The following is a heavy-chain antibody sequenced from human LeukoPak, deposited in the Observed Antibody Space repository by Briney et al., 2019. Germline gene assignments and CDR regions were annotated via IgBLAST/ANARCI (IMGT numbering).Heavy chain of an antibody. J-gene: IGHJ4*02. CDR1: GFTFSDYY. Sequence: GGSLRLSCAASGFTFSDYYMSWIRQAPGKGVEWASYITSRGSTKYYPDSVKGRFTISRDNAKNSLYLQMDSLRAEDTAVYYCARVPGYHDYWGQGTLVTVSS. V-gene: IGHV3-11*01. D-gene: IGHD3-9*01. CDR3: ARVPGYHDY. CDR2: ITSRGSTK.